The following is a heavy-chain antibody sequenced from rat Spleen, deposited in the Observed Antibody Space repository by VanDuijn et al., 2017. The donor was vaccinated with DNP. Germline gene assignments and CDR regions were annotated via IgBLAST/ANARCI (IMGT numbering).Heavy chain of an antibody. V-gene: IGHV5-7*01. CDR2: LTYDGGST. CDR1: GFTFSDYY. J-gene: IGHJ4*01. Sequence: EVQLVESGGGLVQSGRSLKLSCAASGFTFSDYYMAWVRQAPTKGLEWVAYLTYDGGSTYYRDSVKGRFTISRDNAKSTLYLQMDSLRSEDTATYYCARRQLYAMDAWGQGTSVTVSS. D-gene: IGHD1-2*01. CDR3: ARRQLYAMDA.